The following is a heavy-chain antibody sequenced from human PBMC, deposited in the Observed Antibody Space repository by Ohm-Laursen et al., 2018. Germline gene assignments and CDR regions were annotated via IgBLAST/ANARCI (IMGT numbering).Heavy chain of an antibody. D-gene: IGHD1-26*01. V-gene: IGHV1-18*01. J-gene: IGHJ4*02. Sequence: SVKVSCKASGNNFNTYGINWVRQAPGQGLESMGWIRAYNGDTNYAQKFEDRITVTTDTSTSTAYMELRSLTSDDTAVYYCVKDGTDGTSGDCWGQGTLVTVSS. CDR2: IRAYNGDT. CDR3: VKDGTDGTSGDC. CDR1: GNNFNTYG.